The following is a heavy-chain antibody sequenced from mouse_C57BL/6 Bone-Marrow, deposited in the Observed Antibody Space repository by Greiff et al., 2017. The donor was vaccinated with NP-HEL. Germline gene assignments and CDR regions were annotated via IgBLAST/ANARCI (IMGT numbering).Heavy chain of an antibody. J-gene: IGHJ4*01. CDR2: IDPSDSYT. Sequence: VQLQQPGAELVMPGASVKLSCKASGYTFTSYWMHWVKQRPGQGLEWIGEIDPSDSYTNYNQKFKGKATLTVDKSSSTAYMQLSSLTSEDSAVYYCARERGGAYEGGYAMDYWGQGTAVTVSS. CDR3: ARERGGAYEGGYAMDY. V-gene: IGHV1-69*01. CDR1: GYTFTSYW. D-gene: IGHD2-14*01.